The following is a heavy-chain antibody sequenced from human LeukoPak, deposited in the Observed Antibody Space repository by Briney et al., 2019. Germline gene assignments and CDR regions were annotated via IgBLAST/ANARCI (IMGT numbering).Heavy chain of an antibody. CDR1: GGSISSYY. D-gene: IGHD1-26*01. CDR2: IYYSGST. Sequence: PSETLSLTCTVSGGSISSYYWSWIRQPPGKGLEWIGYIYYSGSTNYNPSLKSRVTISVDTSKNQFSLKLSSVTAADTAGYYCARGSRWRELNYYYGMDVWGQGTTVTVSS. V-gene: IGHV4-59*01. J-gene: IGHJ6*02. CDR3: ARGSRWRELNYYYGMDV.